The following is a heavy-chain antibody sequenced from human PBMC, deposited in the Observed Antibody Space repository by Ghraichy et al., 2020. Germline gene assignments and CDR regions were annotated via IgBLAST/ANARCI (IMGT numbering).Heavy chain of an antibody. CDR3: ARIRERGYSGYDYYLIDY. J-gene: IGHJ4*02. V-gene: IGHV2-70*11. Sequence: SGPTLVKPTQTLTLTCTFSGFSLSTSGMCVSWIRQPPGKALEWLARIDWDDDKYYSTSLKTRLTISKDTSKNQVVLTMTNMDPVDTATYYCARIRERGYSGYDYYLIDYWGQGTLVTVSS. CDR1: GFSLSTSGMC. CDR2: IDWDDDK. D-gene: IGHD5-12*01.